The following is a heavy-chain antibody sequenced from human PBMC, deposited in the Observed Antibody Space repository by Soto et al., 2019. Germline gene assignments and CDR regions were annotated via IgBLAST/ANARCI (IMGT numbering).Heavy chain of an antibody. J-gene: IGHJ4*02. CDR2: IYYSGST. CDR1: GGSISSGGYY. V-gene: IGHV4-31*03. Sequence: PSETLSLTCTVSGGSISSGGYYWSWIRQHPGKGLEWIGYIYYSGSTYYNPSLKSRVTISVDTSKNQFSLKLSSVTAADTAVYYCARVAAAGRNVDYWGQGTLVTVSS. D-gene: IGHD6-13*01. CDR3: ARVAAAGRNVDY.